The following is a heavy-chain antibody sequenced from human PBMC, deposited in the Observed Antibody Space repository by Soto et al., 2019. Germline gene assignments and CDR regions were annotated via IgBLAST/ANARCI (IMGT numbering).Heavy chain of an antibody. J-gene: IGHJ4*02. Sequence: QVQLVESGGGVVQPRRSLRLSCAVTGFTFSDYGMFWVRQAPGKGLEWVAMIWFDGSTKHYADSVKGRFTISRDNSKNTLYLQMNSLRAEDTDVYYCARVGVDDNLNYFDSWGQGTQVTVSS. CDR2: IWFDGSTK. D-gene: IGHD3-16*01. CDR3: ARVGVDDNLNYFDS. CDR1: GFTFSDYG. V-gene: IGHV3-33*01.